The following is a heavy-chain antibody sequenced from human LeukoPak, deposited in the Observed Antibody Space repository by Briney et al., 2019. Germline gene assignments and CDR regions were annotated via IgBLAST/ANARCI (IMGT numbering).Heavy chain of an antibody. J-gene: IGHJ4*02. V-gene: IGHV4-31*03. CDR2: IHHSGRS. Sequence: SQTLSLTCTVSADSLSGGGHYWAWIRQFPGKGLESIGFIHHSGRSRHNPSLKDRVAISVDTSRKQFALKLSSVTAADTAMYYCARGGNRFGGFYFDYWGQGIQVIVSS. CDR1: ADSLSGGGHY. D-gene: IGHD3-10*01. CDR3: ARGGNRFGGFYFDY.